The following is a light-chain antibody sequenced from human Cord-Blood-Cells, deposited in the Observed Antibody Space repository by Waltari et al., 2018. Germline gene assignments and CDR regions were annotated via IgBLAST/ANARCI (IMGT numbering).Light chain of an antibody. J-gene: IGKJ1*01. CDR1: QSVLYSSNNKNY. V-gene: IGKV4-1*01. CDR2: WAS. CDR3: QQYYSTPQT. Sequence: DIVMTQSPDSLAVFLGERATINCKSSQSVLYSSNNKNYLAWYQQKPGQPPKLLIYWASTRESGVPDRFSGSGSETDFTLTISSLQAEDVAVYYCQQYYSTPQTFGQGTKVEIK.